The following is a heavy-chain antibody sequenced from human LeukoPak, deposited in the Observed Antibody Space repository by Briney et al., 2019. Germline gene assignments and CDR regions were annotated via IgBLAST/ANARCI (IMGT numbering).Heavy chain of an antibody. CDR3: AKDSFSTR. J-gene: IGHJ4*02. Sequence: PGGSPRLSCAASGFTFSSDSMTWVRQAPGKGLEWVSTISNSGVSTFYADPVKGRFTISRDNSKNTLYLHMNSLSAEDTAVYYCAKDSFSTRWGQGTLVTVSS. CDR2: ISNSGVST. D-gene: IGHD2-2*01. V-gene: IGHV3-23*01. CDR1: GFTFSSDS.